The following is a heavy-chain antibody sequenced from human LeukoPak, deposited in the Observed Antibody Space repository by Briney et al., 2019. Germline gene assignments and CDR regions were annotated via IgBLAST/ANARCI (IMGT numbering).Heavy chain of an antibody. CDR1: GFTFSSYV. CDR3: AKEAWAAANPYYFDY. Sequence: GGSLRLSCAASGFTFSSYVMHWVRQAPGKGLEWVSSISSSSSYIYYADSVKGRFTISRDNSKNTLYLQMNSLRAEDTAVYYCAKEAWAAANPYYFDYWGQGTLVTVSS. CDR2: ISSSSSYI. D-gene: IGHD2-2*01. J-gene: IGHJ4*02. V-gene: IGHV3-21*04.